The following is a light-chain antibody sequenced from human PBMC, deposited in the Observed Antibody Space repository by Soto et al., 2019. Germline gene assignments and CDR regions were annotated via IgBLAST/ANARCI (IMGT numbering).Light chain of an antibody. J-gene: IGKJ4*01. Sequence: EIVLTQSPATLSLSPGERATLSCRASQSVSSYLAWYQQKPGQAPRLLIYDASSRATGIPARFSGSGSGTEFNLTISSLQSEDFAVYFCQQYDDWLRLTFGGGTKVEIK. V-gene: IGKV3D-15*01. CDR3: QQYDDWLRLT. CDR1: QSVSSY. CDR2: DAS.